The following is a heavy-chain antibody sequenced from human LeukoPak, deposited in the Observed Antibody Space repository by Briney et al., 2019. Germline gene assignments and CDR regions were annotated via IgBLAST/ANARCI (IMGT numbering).Heavy chain of an antibody. CDR2: IIPIFGTA. V-gene: IGHV1-69*13. D-gene: IGHD2-2*02. Sequence: EASVKASCKASGGTFSSYAISWVRQAPGQGLEWMGGIIPIFGTANYAQKFQGRVTITADESTSTAYMELSSLRSEDTAVYYCARDRGQYCSSTSCYNIFAYWGQGTLVTVSS. CDR3: ARDRGQYCSSTSCYNIFAY. CDR1: GGTFSSYA. J-gene: IGHJ4*02.